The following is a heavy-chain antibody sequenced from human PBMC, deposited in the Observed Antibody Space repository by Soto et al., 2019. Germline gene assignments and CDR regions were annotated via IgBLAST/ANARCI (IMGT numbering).Heavy chain of an antibody. CDR3: ARPGGSSDDNYYGMDV. Sequence: SETLSLTCTVSGGSISSSSYYWGWIRQPPGKGLEWIGSIYYSGSTYYNPSLKSRVTISVDTSKNQFSLKLSSVTAADTAVYYCARPGGSSDDNYYGMDVWGQGTTVTVSS. V-gene: IGHV4-39*01. CDR2: IYYSGST. CDR1: GGSISSSSYY. J-gene: IGHJ6*02. D-gene: IGHD6-6*01.